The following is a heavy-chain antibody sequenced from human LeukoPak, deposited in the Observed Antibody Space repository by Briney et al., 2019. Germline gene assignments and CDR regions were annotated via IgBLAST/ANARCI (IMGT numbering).Heavy chain of an antibody. D-gene: IGHD3-22*01. V-gene: IGHV3-30-3*01. CDR2: ISYDGSNK. Sequence: GGSLRLSCAASGFTFSSYAMHWVRQAPGKGLEWVAVISYDGSNKYYADSVKGRFTISRDNSKNTLYLQMNSLRAEDTAVYYCAKEFGRYYYDSSGNNWFDPWGQGTLSPSPQ. CDR3: AKEFGRYYYDSSGNNWFDP. CDR1: GFTFSSYA. J-gene: IGHJ5*02.